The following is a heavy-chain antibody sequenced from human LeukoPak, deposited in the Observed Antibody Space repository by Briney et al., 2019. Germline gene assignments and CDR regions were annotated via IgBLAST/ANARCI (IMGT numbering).Heavy chain of an antibody. V-gene: IGHV4-39*01. CDR3: ARNWNHLRFFDY. CDR1: GGSISSSSYH. J-gene: IGHJ4*02. D-gene: IGHD1-14*01. Sequence: SETLSLTCTVSGGSISSSSYHWGWIRQPPGKGLEWIGSIYYSGSTYYNPSLKSRVTISVDTSKNQFSLKLSSVTAADTAVYYCARNWNHLRFFDYWGQGTLVTVSS. CDR2: IYYSGST.